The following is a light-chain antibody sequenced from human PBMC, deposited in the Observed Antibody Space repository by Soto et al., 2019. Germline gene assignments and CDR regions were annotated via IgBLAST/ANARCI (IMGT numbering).Light chain of an antibody. CDR1: QSVSSK. J-gene: IGKJ4*01. CDR2: GAS. V-gene: IGKV3-15*01. Sequence: ETVMTQSPATLSLSPGERATLSCRASQSVSSKLVWYQQKPGQAPRFLIYGASTRATGIPARFRGSGSGTEFTLTIDSLQSEDFAVYYCQQYNDWPPAFGGRTKV. CDR3: QQYNDWPPA.